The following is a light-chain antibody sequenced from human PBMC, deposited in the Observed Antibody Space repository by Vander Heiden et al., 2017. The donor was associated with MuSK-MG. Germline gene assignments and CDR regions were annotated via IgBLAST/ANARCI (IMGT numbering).Light chain of an antibody. Sequence: DSQVTQSTSSLSASVGDRVTIPCRTSQSSSTFLNWYQQKPGKAHKLRIYTALRLQSGVPSRFSGSGSGTECTLTISSLQTEDFATDDGKQGYSPPPITCGGGNKVEIK. J-gene: IGKJ4*01. CDR1: QSSSTF. CDR2: TAL. V-gene: IGKV1-39*01. CDR3: KQGYSPPPIT.